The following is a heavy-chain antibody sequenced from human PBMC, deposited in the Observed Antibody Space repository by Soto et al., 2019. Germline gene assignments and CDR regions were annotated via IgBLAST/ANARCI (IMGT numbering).Heavy chain of an antibody. CDR3: ARVISSRDEYFDY. J-gene: IGHJ4*02. CDR1: GGSISGSY. Sequence: SETLSLTCSVSGGSISGSYWSWIRQSPGKGLEWLGYVYYTGSTNYSPSLRSRVSMSVDKPKNQFSLNLTSVTAADTAVYYCARVISSRDEYFDYWGQGTVVTVSS. V-gene: IGHV4-59*12. CDR2: VYYTGST. D-gene: IGHD2-2*01.